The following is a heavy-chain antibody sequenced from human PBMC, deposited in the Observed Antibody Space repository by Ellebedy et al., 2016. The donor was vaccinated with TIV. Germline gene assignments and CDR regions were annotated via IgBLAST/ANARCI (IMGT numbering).Heavy chain of an antibody. V-gene: IGHV4-39*01. CDR2: IYYSGST. CDR1: GSSISSSSYY. D-gene: IGHD6-19*01. CDR3: AGGGLVYSGWYGAKWFDP. J-gene: IGHJ5*02. Sequence: SETLSLTXTVPGSSISSSSYYWGWIRQPPGKGLEWIGSIYYSGSTYYNPSLKSRVTISVDTSTNQFSLKLSSVTAADTAVYYCAGGGLVYSGWYGAKWFDPWGQGNLVTVSS.